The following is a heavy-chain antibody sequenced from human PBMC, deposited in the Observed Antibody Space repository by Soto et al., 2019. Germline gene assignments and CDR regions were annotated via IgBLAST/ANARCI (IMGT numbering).Heavy chain of an antibody. CDR2: ISAFNGDT. D-gene: IGHD6-25*01. V-gene: IGHV1-18*04. CDR1: GYTFTSYG. J-gene: IGHJ4*02. CDR3: TREAGWQRMVPYD. Sequence: QVQLVQSGTEVKQSGASVNVSGKAFGYTFTSYGFSWVRQVPGQGLEWLGWISAFNGDTQYAQTMKGRLTVTTDTSTTTVHMELRSLTPADTAVYYCTREAGWQRMVPYDWGQGTLVTVS.